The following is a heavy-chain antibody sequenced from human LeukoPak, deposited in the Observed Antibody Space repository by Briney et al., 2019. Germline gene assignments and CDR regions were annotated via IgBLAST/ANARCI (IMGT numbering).Heavy chain of an antibody. V-gene: IGHV4-59*01. Sequence: PSETLSLTCTVSGGSISSYYWGWIRQPPGKGLEWIGEIYYSGSTNYNPSLKSRVTISVDTSKNQFSLRLSSVTAADTAVYYCARDPVRGGWFDPWGQGTLVTVSS. J-gene: IGHJ5*02. CDR1: GGSISSYY. CDR2: IYYSGST. D-gene: IGHD3-16*01. CDR3: ARDPVRGGWFDP.